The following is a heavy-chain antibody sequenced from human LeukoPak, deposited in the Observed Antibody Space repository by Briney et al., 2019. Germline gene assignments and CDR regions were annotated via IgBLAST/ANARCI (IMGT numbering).Heavy chain of an antibody. Sequence: ASVKVSCKASGDTFIINDINWVRQATGQELEWMGWMNPNSGNTGYAQKFQGRVTMTRNISINTAYMELTDLKSEDTAVYYCARVTAAGTWTFDIWGQGTTVTVSS. V-gene: IGHV1-8*02. CDR3: ARVTAAGTWTFDI. CDR2: MNPNSGNT. J-gene: IGHJ3*02. D-gene: IGHD6-13*01. CDR1: GDTFIIND.